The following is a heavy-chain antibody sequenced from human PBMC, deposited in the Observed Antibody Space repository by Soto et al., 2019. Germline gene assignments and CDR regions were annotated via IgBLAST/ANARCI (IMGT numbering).Heavy chain of an antibody. CDR1: GFSLSTSGVG. CDR2: IYWDDDK. CDR3: AHADLYSSSWSPIIDY. V-gene: IGHV2-5*02. J-gene: IGHJ4*02. Sequence: QITLKESGPTLVNPTQPLTLTCTFSGFSLSTSGVGVGWIRQPPGKALEWLALIYWDDDKRYSPSLKSRLTITKDTSKKQVVLTMTNMDPVDTATYYCAHADLYSSSWSPIIDYWVQETLVTVSS. D-gene: IGHD6-13*01.